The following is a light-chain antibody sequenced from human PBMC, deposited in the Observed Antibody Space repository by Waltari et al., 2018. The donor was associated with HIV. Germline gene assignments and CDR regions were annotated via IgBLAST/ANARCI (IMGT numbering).Light chain of an antibody. V-gene: IGLV1-51*01. CDR2: DNN. Sequence: QSVLTQPPSVSAAPGQKVTISCSGSSSNIGKNYVSWYQQLPGTAPKLLIYDNNKRPAGFPDRFSGSKSGTAATLGITGLQTGDEADYYCGTWDSSLSAAVFGGGTQLTAL. J-gene: IGLJ7*02. CDR3: GTWDSSLSAAV. CDR1: SSNIGKNY.